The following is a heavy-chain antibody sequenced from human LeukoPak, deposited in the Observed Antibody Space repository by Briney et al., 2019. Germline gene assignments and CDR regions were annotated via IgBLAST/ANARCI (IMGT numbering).Heavy chain of an antibody. CDR1: GFTFSSYA. J-gene: IGHJ4*02. D-gene: IGHD5-12*01. V-gene: IGHV3-23*01. Sequence: RGSLRLSCAASGFTFSSYAMSWVRQAPGKGLEWVSAISGSGGSTYYADSVKGRFTISRDNSKNTLYLQMNSLRAEDTAVYYCAKQWLAPPLFGYWGQGTLVTVSS. CDR2: ISGSGGST. CDR3: AKQWLAPPLFGY.